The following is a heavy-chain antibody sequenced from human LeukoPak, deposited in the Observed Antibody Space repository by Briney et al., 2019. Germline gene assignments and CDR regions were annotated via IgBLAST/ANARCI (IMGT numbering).Heavy chain of an antibody. V-gene: IGHV4-39*01. CDR3: ARLGDYSNRAYNWFDP. CDR2: IYYSGST. CDR1: GGSFSSSSYY. D-gene: IGHD4-11*01. Sequence: SEPLSLTCTVSGGSFSSSSYYWGWIRQPQGKGLEWIGSIYYSGSTYYNPSLTSRPTISVDTSKHQSSLKLTSRTAADTALFYCARLGDYSNRAYNWFDPWGRGTLVTVSS. J-gene: IGHJ5*02.